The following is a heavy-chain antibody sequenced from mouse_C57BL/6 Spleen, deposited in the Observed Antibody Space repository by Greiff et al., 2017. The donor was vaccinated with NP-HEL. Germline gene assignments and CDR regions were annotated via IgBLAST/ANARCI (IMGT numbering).Heavy chain of an antibody. CDR3: ARTYDSHYFDY. V-gene: IGHV1-52*01. J-gene: IGHJ2*01. CDR2: IYPSDSET. CDR1: GYTFTSYW. D-gene: IGHD2-4*01. Sequence: VQLQQPGAELVKPGSSVKLSCKASGYTFTSYWMHWVKQRPVQGLEWIGNIYPSDSETNYNQKFKDKATLTVDKSSSTAYMQLSSLTSEDSAVYYCARTYDSHYFDYWGQGTTLTVSS.